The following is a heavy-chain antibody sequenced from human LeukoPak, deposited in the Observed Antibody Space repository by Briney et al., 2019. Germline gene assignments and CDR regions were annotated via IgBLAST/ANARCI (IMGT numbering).Heavy chain of an antibody. CDR2: ISGGGAKT. J-gene: IGHJ3*01. V-gene: IGHV3-23*01. CDR3: AKCSASYDNDAFDV. CDR1: GFTFTSYA. Sequence: AGGSLRLSCAASGFTFTSYAMNWVRQAPGKGLEWVSFISGGGAKTRYADSVKGQFTISRDNSKNTLYLQMNILRPEDTAIYYCAKCSASYDNDAFDVWGQGTMVSVSS. D-gene: IGHD3-10*02.